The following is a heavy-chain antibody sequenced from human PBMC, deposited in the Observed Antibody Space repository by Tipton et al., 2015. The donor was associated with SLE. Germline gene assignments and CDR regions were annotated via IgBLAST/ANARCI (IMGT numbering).Heavy chain of an antibody. Sequence: GLVKPSETLSLKCAVSGYSISAGYYWGWVRQPPGKGLEWIGSIYYTGTTTYYNSFLKSRVTMSVDTSKNQFSLRLTSVIAADTAVYYCARLHGYSYGLNWFNPWGQGTLISVSS. D-gene: IGHD5-18*01. J-gene: IGHJ5*02. CDR1: GYSISAGYY. CDR2: IYYTGTTT. V-gene: IGHV4-38-2*01. CDR3: ARLHGYSYGLNWFNP.